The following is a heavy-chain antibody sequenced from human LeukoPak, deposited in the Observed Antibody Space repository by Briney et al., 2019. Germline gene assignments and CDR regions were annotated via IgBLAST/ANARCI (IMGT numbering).Heavy chain of an antibody. D-gene: IGHD2/OR15-2a*01. CDR3: ARLRRNSNRSDFFYYYDH. CDR1: GFTFSDYS. CDR2: VNTVSSYI. Sequence: GGSLRLSCAASGFTFSDYSMNWVRQAPGKGLEWVASVNTVSSYIYYADSMRGRFTISRDNAKNSLFLQMNSLRAEDTAVYYCARLRRNSNRSDFFYYYDHWGQGTLVTVSS. J-gene: IGHJ4*02. V-gene: IGHV3-21*01.